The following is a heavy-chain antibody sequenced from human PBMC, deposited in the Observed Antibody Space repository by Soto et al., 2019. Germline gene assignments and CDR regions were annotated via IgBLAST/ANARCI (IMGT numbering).Heavy chain of an antibody. CDR1: GVTVISGSYW. V-gene: IGHV4-61*01. CDR2: IYFSGST. D-gene: IGHD2-21*01. CDR3: ARAEWISIPDYYYGMDV. J-gene: IGHJ6*02. Sequence: SETLSLTCSVSGVTVISGSYWWSWIRQPPGKGLEWIGHIYFSGSTNLNPSLKSRVTISVDTSKNQLSLKVNSVAGADTAVYYCARAEWISIPDYYYGMDVWGQGTTVTISS.